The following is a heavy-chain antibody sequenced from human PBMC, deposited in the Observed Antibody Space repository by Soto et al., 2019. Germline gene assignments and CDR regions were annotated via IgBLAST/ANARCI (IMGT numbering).Heavy chain of an antibody. CDR3: ARGGKYGGYAF. Sequence: SETLSLTCTVSGGSISSYYWSWIRQPPGRGLEWIGYIYYSGSTNYNPSLKSRVTISVDTSKNQFSLKLSSVTAADTAVYYCARGGKYGGYAFWGQGTRVTVSS. CDR1: GGSISSYY. CDR2: IYYSGST. V-gene: IGHV4-59*01. J-gene: IGHJ4*02. D-gene: IGHD5-12*01.